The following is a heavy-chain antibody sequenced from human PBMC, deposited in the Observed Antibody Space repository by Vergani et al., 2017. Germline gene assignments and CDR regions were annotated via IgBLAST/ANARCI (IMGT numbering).Heavy chain of an antibody. CDR1: GFTFSSYS. CDR2: ISSSSSTI. V-gene: IGHV3-48*01. D-gene: IGHD2-15*01. Sequence: EVQLVESGGGLVQPGGSLRLSCAASGFTFSSYSMNWVRQAPGKGLEWVSYISSSSSTIYYADSVKGRFTISRDNAKNSLYLQMNSLGAEDTAVYYCARDSQVREVAALYYYYYYGMDVWGQGTTVTVSS. CDR3: ARDSQVREVAALYYYYYYGMDV. J-gene: IGHJ6*02.